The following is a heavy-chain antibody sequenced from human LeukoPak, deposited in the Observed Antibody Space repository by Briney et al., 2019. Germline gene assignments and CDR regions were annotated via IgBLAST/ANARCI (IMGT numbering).Heavy chain of an antibody. CDR3: AKDMKSGHYYYGMDV. D-gene: IGHD6-25*01. Sequence: GGSLRLSCAASGFTFDDYAMHWVRQAPGKRLEWVSGISWNSGRIGYADSVKGRFTISRDNAKNSLYLQMNSLRAEDTALYYCAKDMKSGHYYYGMDVWGQRTTVTVSS. CDR2: ISWNSGRI. J-gene: IGHJ6*02. V-gene: IGHV3-9*01. CDR1: GFTFDDYA.